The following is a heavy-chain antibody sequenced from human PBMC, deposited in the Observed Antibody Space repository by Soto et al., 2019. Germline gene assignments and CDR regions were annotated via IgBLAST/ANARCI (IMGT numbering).Heavy chain of an antibody. CDR3: ARDTRSIAARFDP. J-gene: IGHJ5*02. CDR2: IIPIFGTA. D-gene: IGHD6-6*01. CDR1: GGTFSSYA. Sequence: SVKVSCKAPGGTFSSYAISWVRQAPGQGLEWMGGIIPIFGTANYAQKFQGRVTITADESTSTAYMELSSLRSEDTAVYYCARDTRSIAARFDPWGQGTLVTVSS. V-gene: IGHV1-69*13.